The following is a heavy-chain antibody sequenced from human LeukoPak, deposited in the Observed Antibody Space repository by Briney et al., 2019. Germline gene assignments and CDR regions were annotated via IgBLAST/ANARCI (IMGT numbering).Heavy chain of an antibody. V-gene: IGHV4-59*08. J-gene: IGHJ4*02. D-gene: IGHD1-26*01. Sequence: SETLSLTCTVSNISISSYYWCWIRQPPGKGLEWIGYIYYSGSTNYNPSLKSRVTISVDTSKNQLSLKLSSVTAADTAVYYCARLEWELDLWYFDYWGQGTLVTVSS. CDR2: IYYSGST. CDR3: ARLEWELDLWYFDY. CDR1: NISISSYY.